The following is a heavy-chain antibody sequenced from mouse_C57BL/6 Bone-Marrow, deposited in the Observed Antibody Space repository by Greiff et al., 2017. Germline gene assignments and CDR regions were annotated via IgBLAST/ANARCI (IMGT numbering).Heavy chain of an antibody. V-gene: IGHV1-15*01. CDR2: IDPETGGT. J-gene: IGHJ4*01. CDR3: TRCAMDY. Sequence: QVQLKESGAELVRPGASVTLSCKASGYTFTDYEMHWVKQTPVHGLEWIGAIDPETGGTAYNQKFKGKAILTADKSSSTAYMELRSLTSEDSAVYYGTRCAMDYWGQGTSVTVSS. CDR1: GYTFTDYE.